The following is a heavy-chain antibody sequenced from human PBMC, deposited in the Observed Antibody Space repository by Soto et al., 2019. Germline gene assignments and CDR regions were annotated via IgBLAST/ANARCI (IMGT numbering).Heavy chain of an antibody. Sequence: SETLSLTCTVSGGSISSSSYYWGWIRQPPGKGLEWIGSIYYSGSTYYNPSLKSRVTISVDTSKNQFSLKLSSVTAADTAVYYCARHRGRRVVVVAATYYFDYWGQGTLVTVYS. CDR3: ARHRGRRVVVVAATYYFDY. CDR1: GGSISSSSYY. D-gene: IGHD2-15*01. CDR2: IYYSGST. J-gene: IGHJ4*02. V-gene: IGHV4-39*01.